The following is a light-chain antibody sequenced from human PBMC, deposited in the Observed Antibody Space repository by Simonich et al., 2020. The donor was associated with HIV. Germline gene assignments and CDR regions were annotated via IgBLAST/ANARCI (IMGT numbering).Light chain of an antibody. J-gene: IGKJ5*01. V-gene: IGKV2-30*02. Sequence: DVVMTQSPLSLPVTLGQPASLSCRSSQSLVHTDGNTYLNWFLQRPGQSPRRLIYKVSNRDSGVPDRFSGSVSGTDFTLKISRVEAEDVGVYYCMQGTHWPPITFGQGTRLEIK. CDR3: MQGTHWPPIT. CDR1: QSLVHTDGNTY. CDR2: KVS.